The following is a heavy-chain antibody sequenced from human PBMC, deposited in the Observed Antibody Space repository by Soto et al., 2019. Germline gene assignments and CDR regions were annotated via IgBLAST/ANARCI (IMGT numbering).Heavy chain of an antibody. CDR2: IYHTGSS. CDR1: GGTFSGHY. CDR3: VKSKGEYYYGTGKSIWFDP. Sequence: QVHLQQWGAGLLRPSETLSLTCAVYGGTFSGHYWTWIRQSPGKGLEWIGEIYHTGSSNYNRALRGRVTVSVDTSKNQFSLKLTSVTAADTAIYYCVKSKGEYYYGTGKSIWFDPWGQGTRVTVSS. D-gene: IGHD3-10*01. J-gene: IGHJ5*02. V-gene: IGHV4-34*08.